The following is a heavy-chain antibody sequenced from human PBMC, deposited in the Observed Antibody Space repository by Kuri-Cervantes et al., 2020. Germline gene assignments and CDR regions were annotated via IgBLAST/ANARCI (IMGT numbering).Heavy chain of an antibody. CDR2: IWYDGNDA. Sequence: GESLKISCAASGFTFNNYGVHWVRQAPGRGLEWVAVIWYDGNDAYYADSVKGRFTVSRDNSKNMLYLAMNSLRAEDTAVYYCARLPRWGQGTLVTVSS. J-gene: IGHJ4*02. V-gene: IGHV3-33*01. CDR3: ARLPR. CDR1: GFTFNNYG.